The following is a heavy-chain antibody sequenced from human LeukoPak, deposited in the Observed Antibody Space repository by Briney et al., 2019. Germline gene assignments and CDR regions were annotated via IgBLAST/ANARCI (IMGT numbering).Heavy chain of an antibody. J-gene: IGHJ4*02. Sequence: GGSLRLSCAASGFTVSSNYMSWVRQAPGKGLEWVSVIYSGGSTYYAASVKGRFTISRDNSKNTLYLQMNSLRAEDTAVYYCAKPARTDYADYWGQGTLVTVSS. CDR3: AKPARTDYADY. CDR1: GFTVSSNY. D-gene: IGHD1-14*01. V-gene: IGHV3-53*01. CDR2: IYSGGST.